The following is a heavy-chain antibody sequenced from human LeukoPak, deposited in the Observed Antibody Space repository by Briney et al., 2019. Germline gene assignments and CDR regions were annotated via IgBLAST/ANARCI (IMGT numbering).Heavy chain of an antibody. CDR2: IYYSGST. CDR3: ARGYSSGWYNRGSWFDP. CDR1: GGSISSSSYY. V-gene: IGHV4-39*07. J-gene: IGHJ5*02. D-gene: IGHD6-19*01. Sequence: SETLSLTCTVSGGSISSSSYYWGWIHQPPGKGLEWIGSIYYSGSTYYNPSLKSRVTISVDTSKNQFSLKLSSVTAADTAVYYCARGYSSGWYNRGSWFDPWGQGTLVTVSS.